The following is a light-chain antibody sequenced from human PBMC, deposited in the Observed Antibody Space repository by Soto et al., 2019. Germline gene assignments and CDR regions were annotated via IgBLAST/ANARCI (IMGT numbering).Light chain of an antibody. V-gene: IGLV1-51*01. CDR2: DDN. J-gene: IGLJ1*01. Sequence: QSVLTQPPSVSAAPGQKITISCSGSSSNIGGNSVSWYQQLPTTAPKRLIYDDNKRPSGIPDRFSGSKSGTSATLGITGVQTGDEADYYCGSWDSSLSAYVFGTGTKVTVL. CDR3: GSWDSSLSAYV. CDR1: SSNIGGNS.